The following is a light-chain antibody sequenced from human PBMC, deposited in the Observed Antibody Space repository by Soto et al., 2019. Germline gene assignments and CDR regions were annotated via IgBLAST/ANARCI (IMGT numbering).Light chain of an antibody. J-gene: IGLJ1*01. CDR1: SSDVGGYNY. Sequence: QSALTQPASVSGSPGQSITISCTGTSSDVGGYNYVSWYQQYPDKVPKLMIYDVSYRPSGVSNRFSGSKSGNTASLTISGLQAEDEADYYCSSYTSSSTYVFGTGTKLTVL. V-gene: IGLV2-14*01. CDR2: DVS. CDR3: SSYTSSSTYV.